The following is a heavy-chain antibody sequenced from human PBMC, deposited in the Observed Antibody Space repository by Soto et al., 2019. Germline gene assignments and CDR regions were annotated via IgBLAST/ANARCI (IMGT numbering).Heavy chain of an antibody. CDR1: GGSFSGYY. J-gene: IGHJ3*02. CDR3: ASHGGWLYGDAFDI. Sequence: SETLSLTCAVYGGSFSGYYWSWIRQPPGKGLEWIGEINHSGSTNYNPSLKSRVTISVDTSKNQFSLKLSSVTAADTAVYYCASHGGWLYGDAFDIWGQGTMVTVSS. V-gene: IGHV4-34*01. D-gene: IGHD3-22*01. CDR2: INHSGST.